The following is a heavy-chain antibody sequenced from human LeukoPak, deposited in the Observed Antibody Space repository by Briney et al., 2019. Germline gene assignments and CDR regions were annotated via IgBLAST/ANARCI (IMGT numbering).Heavy chain of an antibody. J-gene: IGHJ4*02. CDR1: GGSISSSY. V-gene: IGHV4-59*01. CDR3: AKFRSGWYYFDY. Sequence: PSETLSLTCTVSGGSISSSYWSWIRQPPGKGLEWIAYIYYSGSTNYNPSLKSRVTISVDTSKNQFSLKLSSATAADTAVYYCAKFRSGWYYFDYWGQGTLVTVSS. D-gene: IGHD6-19*01. CDR2: IYYSGST.